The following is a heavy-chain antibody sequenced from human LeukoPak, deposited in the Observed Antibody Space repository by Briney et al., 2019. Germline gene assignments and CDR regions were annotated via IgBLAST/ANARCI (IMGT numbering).Heavy chain of an antibody. V-gene: IGHV4-4*07. J-gene: IGHJ4*02. D-gene: IGHD6-13*01. Sequence: KPSETLSLTCTVSGDSISSCYWSWIRQPAGKGLEWIGRIYTSGSTNYNPSLKSRVTMSVDTSKNQFSLKLSSVTAADTAVYYCARGVYIAAAQYAYWGQGTLVTVSS. CDR1: GDSISSCY. CDR3: ARGVYIAAAQYAY. CDR2: IYTSGST.